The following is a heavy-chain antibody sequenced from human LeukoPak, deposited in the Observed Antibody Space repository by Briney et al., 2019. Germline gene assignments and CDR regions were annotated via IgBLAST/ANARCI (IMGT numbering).Heavy chain of an antibody. V-gene: IGHV3-21*01. Sequence: GGSLRLSCAASGFTFSSYSMNWVRQAPGKGLEWVSSISSSSSYIYYADSVKGRFTISRDNAKNSLYLQMNSLRAEDTAVYYRARAGMVTGVNWFDPWGQGTLVTVSS. CDR2: ISSSSSYI. J-gene: IGHJ5*02. D-gene: IGHD5-18*01. CDR3: ARAGMVTGVNWFDP. CDR1: GFTFSSYS.